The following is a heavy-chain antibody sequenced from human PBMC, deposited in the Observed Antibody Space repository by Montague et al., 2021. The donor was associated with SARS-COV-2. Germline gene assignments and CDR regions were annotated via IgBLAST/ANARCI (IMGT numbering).Heavy chain of an antibody. CDR1: GFTLSSYA. CDR3: WRSSGP. V-gene: IGHV3-23*01. D-gene: IGHD3-22*01. CDR2: ISETGGTT. Sequence: SLRLSCAASGFTLSSYAMSWARQAPGKGLEWVSAISETGGTTYYADSVKGRFTISRDNAKNALYLQMNSLRADDTAVYYCWRSSGPWGQGTLVTVSS. J-gene: IGHJ5*02.